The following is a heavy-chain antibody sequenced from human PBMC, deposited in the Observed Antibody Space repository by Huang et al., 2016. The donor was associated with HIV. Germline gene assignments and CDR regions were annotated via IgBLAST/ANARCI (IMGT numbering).Heavy chain of an antibody. V-gene: IGHV1-69*01. Sequence: QVQLVQSGAEVKKPGSSVKVSCKASGGSFRNFAIGWVRPAPGQGLEWMGGIIPTRGTANYAQKFQGRVTIIADESTSTAYMELSSLRSEDTAVYYCATVDYYDTSGPQRGYFDNWGQGTLVTVSS. J-gene: IGHJ4*02. CDR1: GGSFRNFA. CDR2: IIPTRGTA. D-gene: IGHD3-22*01. CDR3: ATVDYYDTSGPQRGYFDN.